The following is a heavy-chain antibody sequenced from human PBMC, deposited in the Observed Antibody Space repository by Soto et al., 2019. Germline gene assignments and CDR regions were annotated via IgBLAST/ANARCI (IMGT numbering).Heavy chain of an antibody. CDR1: GGSIISGDYY. CDR2: IYYSGST. Sequence: SETLSLTCTVSGGSIISGDYYWSLIRQHPGKGLEWIGYIYYSGSTYYNPSLKSRVTISVDTSKNQFSLKLSSVTAADTAVYYCARWLSGSRQGFDPWGQGTLVTVSS. J-gene: IGHJ5*02. CDR3: ARWLSGSRQGFDP. D-gene: IGHD2-15*01. V-gene: IGHV4-31*03.